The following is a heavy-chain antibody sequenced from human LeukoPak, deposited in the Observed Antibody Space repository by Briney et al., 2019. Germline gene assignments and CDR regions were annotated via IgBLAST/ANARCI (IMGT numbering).Heavy chain of an antibody. Sequence: GGSLRLSCAASGFTVSSNYMSWVRQAPGKGLEWVSVIYSGGSTYYADSVKGRFTISRDNSKNTLYLQRNSLRAEDTAVYYCARDGYSGYVGYYYYYMDVWGKGTTVTVSS. CDR2: IYSGGST. V-gene: IGHV3-53*01. J-gene: IGHJ6*03. D-gene: IGHD5-12*01. CDR3: ARDGYSGYVGYYYYYMDV. CDR1: GFTVSSNY.